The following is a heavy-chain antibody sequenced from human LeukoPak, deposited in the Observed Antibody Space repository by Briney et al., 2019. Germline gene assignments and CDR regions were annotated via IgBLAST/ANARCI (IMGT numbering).Heavy chain of an antibody. Sequence: SETLSLTCTVSGGSISSYYWSWIRQHPGKGLEWIGYIYYSGSTYYNPSLKSRVTISVDTSKNQFSLKLSSVAAADTAVYYCARVFRGGDGMLDYWGQGTLVTVSS. CDR3: ARVFRGGDGMLDY. CDR1: GGSISSYY. V-gene: IGHV4-59*06. CDR2: IYYSGST. D-gene: IGHD3-16*01. J-gene: IGHJ4*02.